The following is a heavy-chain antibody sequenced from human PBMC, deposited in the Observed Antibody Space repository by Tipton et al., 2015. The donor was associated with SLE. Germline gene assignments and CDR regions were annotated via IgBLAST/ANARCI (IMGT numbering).Heavy chain of an antibody. CDR3: ARVGDFWGGHYYYYRDI. J-gene: IGHJ6*03. CDR2: ISAYNGNT. V-gene: IGHV1-18*01. Sequence: QSGAEVKKPGASVKVSCKASGYTFTSYGIIWVRQAPGPGLEWMGWISAYNGNTNYAQKLQGRVTMTTDTSTSTAYMELRSLRSDDTAVYYCARVGDFWGGHYYYYRDIWGKGTTATVSS. CDR1: GYTFTSYG. D-gene: IGHD3-3*01.